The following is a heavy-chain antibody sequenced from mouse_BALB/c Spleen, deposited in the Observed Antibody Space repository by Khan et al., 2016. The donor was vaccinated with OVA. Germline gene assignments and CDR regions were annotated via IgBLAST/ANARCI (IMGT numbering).Heavy chain of an antibody. CDR2: ISPGSGTP. J-gene: IGHJ4*01. CDR3: ARENYYGISHYAMDY. Sequence: DLVKPGASVKLSCKASGYTFTSYWINWIKQRPGQGLEWIGRISPGSGTPYYNEMFKGRATLTVDTYSSTAYIQLSSLSSEDAAVYCCARENYYGISHYAMDYWGQGTSVTVSS. V-gene: IGHV1S41*01. CDR1: GYTFTSYW. D-gene: IGHD1-1*01.